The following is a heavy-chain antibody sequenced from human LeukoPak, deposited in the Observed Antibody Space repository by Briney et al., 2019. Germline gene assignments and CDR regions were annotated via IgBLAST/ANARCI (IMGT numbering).Heavy chain of an antibody. CDR2: INPSGGST. V-gene: IGHV1-46*01. Sequence: GASVTVSCKASGYTFTSYYMHWVRQAPGQGLEWMGIINPSGGSTSYAQKFQGRVTITRDTSTSTVYMELSSLRSEDTAVYYCAREWIYCSSTSCSSFDYWGQGTLVTVAS. J-gene: IGHJ4*02. CDR1: GYTFTSYY. D-gene: IGHD2-2*01. CDR3: AREWIYCSSTSCSSFDY.